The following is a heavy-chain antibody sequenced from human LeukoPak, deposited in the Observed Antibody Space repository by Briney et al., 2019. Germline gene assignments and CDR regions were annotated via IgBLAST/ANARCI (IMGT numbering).Heavy chain of an antibody. D-gene: IGHD1-26*01. CDR3: TKRSWYFYYMDV. V-gene: IGHV3-48*03. J-gene: IGHJ6*03. CDR2: ISSSGSTI. Sequence: PGGSLRLSCAASGFTFSSYEMNWVRQAPGKGLEWVSYISSSGSTIYYADSVKGRFTISRDNSKNTLYLQMNSLRAEDTAVYYCTKRSWYFYYMDVWGKGTTVTVSS. CDR1: GFTFSSYE.